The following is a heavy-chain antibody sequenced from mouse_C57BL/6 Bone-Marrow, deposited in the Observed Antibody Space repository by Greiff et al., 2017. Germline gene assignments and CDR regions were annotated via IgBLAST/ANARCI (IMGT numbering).Heavy chain of an antibody. CDR3: ARGSPYYFDY. Sequence: VQLQQSGPELVKPGASVKISCKASGYSFTGYYMNWVKQSPEKSLEWIGEINPSTGGTTYNQKFKAKATLTVDKSSSTAYMQLTSLTSEDSAVYYCARGSPYYFDYWGQGTTLTVSS. J-gene: IGHJ2*01. V-gene: IGHV1-42*01. CDR2: INPSTGGT. CDR1: GYSFTGYY.